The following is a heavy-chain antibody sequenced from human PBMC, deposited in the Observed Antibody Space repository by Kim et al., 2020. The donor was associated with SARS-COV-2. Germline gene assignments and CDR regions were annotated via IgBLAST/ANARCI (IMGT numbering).Heavy chain of an antibody. Sequence: SETLSLTCTVSGGSISSSSYYWGWIRQPPGKGLEWIGSIYYSGSTYYNPSLKSRVTISVDTSKNQFSLKLSSVTAADTAVYYCARLGPRWKGEYFQHWGQGTLVTVSS. CDR3: ARLGPRWKGEYFQH. D-gene: IGHD1-1*01. V-gene: IGHV4-39*01. CDR2: IYYSGST. CDR1: GGSISSSSYY. J-gene: IGHJ1*01.